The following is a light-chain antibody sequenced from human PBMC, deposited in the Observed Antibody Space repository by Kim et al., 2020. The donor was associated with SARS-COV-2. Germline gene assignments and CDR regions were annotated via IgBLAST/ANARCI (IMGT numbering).Light chain of an antibody. CDR3: QQYYTTPLT. Sequence: DIVMTQSPDSLAVSLAERATINCKSSQNVLSNSNNKDYLAWYQQKPGQPPKLLIYSASTRASGVPDRFSGSGSGTDFTLTISSLQAEDVAVYYCQQYYTTPLTFGQGTKVDIK. J-gene: IGKJ1*01. CDR2: SAS. V-gene: IGKV4-1*01. CDR1: QNVLSNSNNKDY.